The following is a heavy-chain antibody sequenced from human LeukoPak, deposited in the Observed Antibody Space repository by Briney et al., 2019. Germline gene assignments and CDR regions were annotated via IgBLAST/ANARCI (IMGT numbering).Heavy chain of an antibody. V-gene: IGHV1-58*02. CDR2: IVVGSGNT. J-gene: IGHJ4*02. Sequence: GASVKVSCKASGGTFSNYAISWVRQAPGQGLEWIGWIVVGSGNTNYAQKFQERVTITRDMSTSTAYMELSSLRSEDTAVYYCAADGDSSGYYFDYWGQGTLVTVSS. D-gene: IGHD3-22*01. CDR3: AADGDSSGYYFDY. CDR1: GGTFSNYA.